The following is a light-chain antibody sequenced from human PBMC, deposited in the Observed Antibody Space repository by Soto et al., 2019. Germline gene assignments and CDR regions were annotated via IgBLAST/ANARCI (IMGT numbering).Light chain of an antibody. J-gene: IGKJ1*01. CDR2: LGS. Sequence: DIVMTQSPLSLPFTPGEPASISCRSSQSLLDSNGYNCLEWYLQNPRQSPQLLIYLGSNRASGVPDKCRGSGSGTDFTLKISRVEAEDVGVYYCIQSLQTPLTFGQGTKVEV. CDR3: IQSLQTPLT. CDR1: QSLLDSNGYNC. V-gene: IGKV2-28*01.